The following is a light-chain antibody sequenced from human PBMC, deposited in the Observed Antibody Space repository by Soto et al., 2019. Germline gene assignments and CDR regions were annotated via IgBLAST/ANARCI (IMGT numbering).Light chain of an antibody. J-gene: IGLJ3*02. CDR1: SGHSSYI. Sequence: QSVLTQSSSASASLGSSVKLTCTLSSGHSSYIIAWHQQQPGKAPRYLMKLEGSGSYNKGSGVPDRFSGSSSGADRYLTISNLQFEDEADYYCETWDSNTRVFGGETHLTVL. CDR2: LEGSGSY. CDR3: ETWDSNTRV. V-gene: IGLV4-60*02.